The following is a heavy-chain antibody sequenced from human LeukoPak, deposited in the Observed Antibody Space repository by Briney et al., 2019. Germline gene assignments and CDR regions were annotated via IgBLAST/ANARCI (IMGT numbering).Heavy chain of an antibody. J-gene: IGHJ6*02. CDR3: ARRGPAGSSSSGMDV. D-gene: IGHD6-6*01. V-gene: IGHV6-1*01. Sequence: SQTLSLTCAISGDSVSSNSAAWNWIRQSPSRGLEWLGWTYYRSKWYNDYAVSVKSRVTINPDTSKNQLSLQLNSVTPDDTAVYYCARRGPAGSSSSGMDVWGQGTTVTVSS. CDR1: GDSVSSNSAA. CDR2: TYYRSKWYN.